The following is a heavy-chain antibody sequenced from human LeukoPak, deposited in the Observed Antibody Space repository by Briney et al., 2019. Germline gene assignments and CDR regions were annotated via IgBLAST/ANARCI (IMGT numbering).Heavy chain of an antibody. D-gene: IGHD3-9*01. V-gene: IGHV4-4*07. CDR2: FYASGTT. CDR1: GGSINNYY. J-gene: IGHJ3*02. Sequence: PSETLSLTCIMSGGSINNYYWSWIRQPTGKGPEWIGRFYASGTTYYNPALNSRAAVSMDMSKNHFSLKLTSVTAADTAVYYCARSALSGFDIWGQGTMVTVSS. CDR3: ARSALSGFDI.